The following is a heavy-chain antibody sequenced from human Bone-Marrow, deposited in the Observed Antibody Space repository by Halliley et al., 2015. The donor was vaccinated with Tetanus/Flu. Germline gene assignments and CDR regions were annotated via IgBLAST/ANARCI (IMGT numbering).Heavy chain of an antibody. CDR2: MYSSGST. J-gene: IGHJ4*02. D-gene: IGHD3-10*01. CDR3: ARVSGVTPSVFFDH. Sequence: WIAYMYSSGSTKYNPSLRSRVPFSLDPSKKHLSLQLTPVPAADTAVYYCARVSGVTPSVFFDHWGQGVLVTVSS. V-gene: IGHV4-61*03.